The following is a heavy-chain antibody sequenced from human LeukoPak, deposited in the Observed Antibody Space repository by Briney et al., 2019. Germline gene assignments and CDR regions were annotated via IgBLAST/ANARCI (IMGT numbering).Heavy chain of an antibody. D-gene: IGHD1-26*01. CDR3: ARDRGGSYFDY. Sequence: GGSLRLSCAASGFTFSSYAMPWVRQAPGKGLEWVAVISYDGGNKYYADSVKGRFTISRDNSKNTLYLQMNSLRAEDTAVYYCARDRGGSYFDYWGQGTLVTVSS. CDR2: ISYDGGNK. J-gene: IGHJ4*02. CDR1: GFTFSSYA. V-gene: IGHV3-30-3*01.